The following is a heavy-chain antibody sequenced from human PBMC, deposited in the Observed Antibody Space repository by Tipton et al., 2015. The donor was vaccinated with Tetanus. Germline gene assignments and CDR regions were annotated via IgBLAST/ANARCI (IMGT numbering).Heavy chain of an antibody. CDR1: GFTFRSYG. CDR3: ARDIAIVRARDWYFDV. V-gene: IGHV3-33*01. Sequence: SLRISCAASGFTFRSYGMHWVRQAPGKGLEWVALIWYDGSNKNYADSVKGRFTISRDNSKNTLYLQMNSLSAEDTAVYYCARDIAIVRARDWYFDVWGRGTLVTVSS. CDR2: IWYDGSNK. J-gene: IGHJ2*01. D-gene: IGHD2/OR15-2a*01.